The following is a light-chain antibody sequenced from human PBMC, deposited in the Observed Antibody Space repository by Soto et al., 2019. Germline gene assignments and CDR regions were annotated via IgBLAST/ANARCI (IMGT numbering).Light chain of an antibody. CDR2: GAS. CDR3: QQYGSSSLT. Sequence: EIVLTQSPGTLSLSPGERATLSCRASQSVSSNYLAWYQQKPGQAPRLLIYGASTRATGIPDRFSCSGSGTDFTLTISRLAPEDFAVYYCQQYGSSSLTFGGGTKVEIK. J-gene: IGKJ4*01. CDR1: QSVSSNY. V-gene: IGKV3-20*01.